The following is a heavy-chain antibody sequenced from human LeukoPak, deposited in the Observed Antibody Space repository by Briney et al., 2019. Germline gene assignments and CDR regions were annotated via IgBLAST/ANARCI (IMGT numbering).Heavy chain of an antibody. Sequence: GGSLRLSCAASGFTFSSYAMSWVRQAPGKGLEWVSAISGSGGSTYYADSVKGRFTISRDNSKNTLYLQMNSLRAEDTAVYYCAKDWMHVVVVPAAIPDDYWGQGTLVTVSS. CDR3: AKDWMHVVVVPAAIPDDY. CDR2: ISGSGGST. J-gene: IGHJ4*02. V-gene: IGHV3-23*01. CDR1: GFTFSSYA. D-gene: IGHD2-2*02.